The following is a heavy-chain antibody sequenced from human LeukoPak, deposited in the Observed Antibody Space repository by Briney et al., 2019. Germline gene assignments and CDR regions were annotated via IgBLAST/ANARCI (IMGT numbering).Heavy chain of an antibody. Sequence: ASVKVSCKASGYTFRNFGITWLRQAPGHGLEWMGWISAYNDNTNYAQNFQDRLSLATDTSTDTGYMELRSLRSDDTAVYYCARYPNPGFCSGMSCPDAFAICGQGTMVTVSS. CDR2: ISAYNDNT. J-gene: IGHJ3*02. CDR1: GYTFRNFG. CDR3: ARYPNPGFCSGMSCPDAFAI. D-gene: IGHD2-15*01. V-gene: IGHV1-18*01.